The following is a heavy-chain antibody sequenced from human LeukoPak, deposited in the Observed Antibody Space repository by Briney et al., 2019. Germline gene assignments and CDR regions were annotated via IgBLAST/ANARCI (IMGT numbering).Heavy chain of an antibody. CDR1: GLTVSSNY. D-gene: IGHD1-20*01. J-gene: IGHJ4*02. V-gene: IGHV3-53*01. Sequence: GGSLRLSCAASGLTVSSNYMSWGRQAPGKGLEWVSIIYSGGSTYYADSVKGRFTISRDNSKNTVYLQMKSLRAEDTAIYYCARAHNWNDAYFDYWGQGTLVAVSS. CDR3: ARAHNWNDAYFDY. CDR2: IYSGGST.